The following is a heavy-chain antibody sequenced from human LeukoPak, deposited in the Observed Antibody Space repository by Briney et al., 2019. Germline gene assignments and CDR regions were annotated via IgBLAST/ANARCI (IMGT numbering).Heavy chain of an antibody. J-gene: IGHJ4*02. Sequence: PGGSLRLSCAASGFTFSTYAMSWVRQAPGKGLEWVSAISGSTGRTYYADSVKGRFTISRDNSKNTLYLQMNSLRAEDTAVYYCARESMHYYDSSGYYSLDYWGQGTLVTVSS. CDR2: ISGSTGRT. CDR1: GFTFSTYA. CDR3: ARESMHYYDSSGYYSLDY. D-gene: IGHD3-22*01. V-gene: IGHV3-23*01.